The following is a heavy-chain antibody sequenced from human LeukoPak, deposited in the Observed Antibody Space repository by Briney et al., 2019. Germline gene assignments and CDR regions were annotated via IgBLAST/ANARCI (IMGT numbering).Heavy chain of an antibody. CDR2: ISPSGATK. D-gene: IGHD1-26*01. CDR3: ARSSFSGSYLDY. Sequence: GGSLRLSCAVSGXTFSGYEMNWVRQAPGEGLECASYISPSGATKYYADSVRGRFTISRDNVKNSLYLQMNSLRAEDTAVYYCARSSFSGSYLDYWGQGTLVTVSS. CDR1: GXTFSGYE. V-gene: IGHV3-48*03. J-gene: IGHJ4*02.